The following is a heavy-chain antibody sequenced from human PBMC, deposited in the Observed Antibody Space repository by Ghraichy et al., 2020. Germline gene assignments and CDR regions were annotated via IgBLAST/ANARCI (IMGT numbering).Heavy chain of an antibody. D-gene: IGHD6-25*01. CDR2: INSDGSAT. CDR1: GFTFSSYW. V-gene: IGHV3-74*01. CDR3: ARGKDGSYFYMDV. Sequence: LSLTCAASGFTFSSYWMHWVRQGPGKGLVWVSRINSDGSATSHAGSVKGRFTISRDNAKKMLYLQMNDLRAEDTAMYYCARGKDGSYFYMDVWGKGTTVAVSS. J-gene: IGHJ6*03.